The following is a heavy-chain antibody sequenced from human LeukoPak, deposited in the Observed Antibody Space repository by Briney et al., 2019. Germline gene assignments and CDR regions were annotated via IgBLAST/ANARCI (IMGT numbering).Heavy chain of an antibody. Sequence: ASVKVSCKVSGYTLTELSMHWVRQAPGKGLEWMGVIKTKDDSTTYAQKFQGRVTMTSDTSTNTVYMELSSLRSEDTAVYYCARDQSPFRLIAAYPDYWGLGTLVTVSS. CDR2: IKTKDDST. D-gene: IGHD6-13*01. CDR1: GYTLTELS. J-gene: IGHJ4*02. V-gene: IGHV1-24*01. CDR3: ARDQSPFRLIAAYPDY.